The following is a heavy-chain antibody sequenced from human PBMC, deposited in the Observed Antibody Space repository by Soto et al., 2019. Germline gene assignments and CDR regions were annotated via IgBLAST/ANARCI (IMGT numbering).Heavy chain of an antibody. D-gene: IGHD3-22*01. CDR3: ARVVDSGYYPDY. J-gene: IGHJ4*02. CDR2: ISGSGFTI. Sequence: PWGSLRLSGAASGFNFGDYYMTWIHKAPGKGLEWVSYISGSGFTIYYADSVKGGFTISRDNAKNSVLLQMNSLRADDTAMYYCARVVDSGYYPDYWGQGTLVTVSS. CDR1: GFNFGDYY. V-gene: IGHV3-11*01.